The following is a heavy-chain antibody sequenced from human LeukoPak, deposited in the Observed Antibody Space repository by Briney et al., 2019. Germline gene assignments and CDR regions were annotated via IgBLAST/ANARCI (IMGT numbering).Heavy chain of an antibody. V-gene: IGHV3-23*01. J-gene: IGHJ4*02. CDR1: GFSFSNYG. CDR3: AKGLERESRLDS. CDR2: ITGNGATT. D-gene: IGHD1-1*01. Sequence: GGSLRLSCATSGFSFSNYGMNWVRQAPGKGLEWVSGITGNGATTYYADSVKGRFTISRDNSRNTVYLQMNSLRAEDTALYYCAKGLERESRLDSWGQGTLVTVSS.